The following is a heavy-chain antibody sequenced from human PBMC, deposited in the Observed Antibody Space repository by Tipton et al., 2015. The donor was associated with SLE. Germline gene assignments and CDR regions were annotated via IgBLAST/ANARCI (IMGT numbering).Heavy chain of an antibody. CDR3: ARDRFFYDYAVYYALDI. Sequence: QLVQSGAEVKKPGASVKVSCKASGYTFTGYYVHWVRQAPGQGLEWMGRINPNSGGTNYAQNFQGRVTMTRDTSISTAYMDLTSLRSDDTAVYYCARDRFFYDYAVYYALDIWGHGTVVTVSS. CDR2: INPNSGGT. CDR1: GYTFTGYY. D-gene: IGHD4-17*01. J-gene: IGHJ3*02. V-gene: IGHV1-2*06.